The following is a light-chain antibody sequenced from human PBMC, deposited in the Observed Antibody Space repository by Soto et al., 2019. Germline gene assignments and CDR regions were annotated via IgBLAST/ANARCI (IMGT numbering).Light chain of an antibody. V-gene: IGKV1-39*01. CDR1: QSISSY. Sequence: DIQMTQSPSSLSASVGDRVTITCRASQSISSYLNWYQQKPGKAPKLLIYAASSLQSGVPSRFSGSRSGTDFTLTISSLQPEDFATYYCQQSYSTLTFGPGTKVDI. CDR3: QQSYSTLT. CDR2: AAS. J-gene: IGKJ3*01.